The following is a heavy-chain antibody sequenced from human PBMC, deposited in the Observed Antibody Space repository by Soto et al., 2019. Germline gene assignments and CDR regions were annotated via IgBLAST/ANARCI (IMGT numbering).Heavy chain of an antibody. Sequence: PSETLSLTCTVSGGSISSGGYYWSWIRQHPGKGLEWIGYIYYSGSTYYNPSLKSRVTISVDTSKNQFSLKLSSVTAADTAVYYCATSVGEIWFGDRYLPGYYFEYWGQGTLVTVSS. D-gene: IGHD3-10*01. V-gene: IGHV4-31*03. J-gene: IGHJ4*02. CDR3: ATSVGEIWFGDRYLPGYYFEY. CDR1: GGSISSGGYY. CDR2: IYYSGST.